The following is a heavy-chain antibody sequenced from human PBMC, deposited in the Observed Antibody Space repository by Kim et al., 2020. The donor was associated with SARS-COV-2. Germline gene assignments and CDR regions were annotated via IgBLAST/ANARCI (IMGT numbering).Heavy chain of an antibody. D-gene: IGHD3-10*01. CDR1: GFTFRTAW. CDR3: TPLSVFGASAFGFD. CDR2: IRSKNDGGMI. J-gene: IGHJ1*01. V-gene: IGHV3-15*01. Sequence: GGSLRLSCAVSGFTFRTAWMNWVRQAPGNGLEWVGRIRSKNDGGMIEYGAPVQGRFTISRDDSKSILYLQMNGLKTDDTAVYYCTPLSVFGASAFGFDWG.